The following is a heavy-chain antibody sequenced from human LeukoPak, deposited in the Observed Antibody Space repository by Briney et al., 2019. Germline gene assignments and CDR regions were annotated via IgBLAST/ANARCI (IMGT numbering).Heavy chain of an antibody. Sequence: PSETLSLTCTVSGYSISSGYYWGWIRQPPGKGLEWIGSIYHIGSTYYNPSLKSRVTISVDTSKNQFSLKLSSVTVADTAVYYCARDRAAAGTPSFFDYWGQGTLVTVSS. J-gene: IGHJ4*02. D-gene: IGHD6-13*01. V-gene: IGHV4-38-2*02. CDR1: GYSISSGYY. CDR2: IYHIGST. CDR3: ARDRAAAGTPSFFDY.